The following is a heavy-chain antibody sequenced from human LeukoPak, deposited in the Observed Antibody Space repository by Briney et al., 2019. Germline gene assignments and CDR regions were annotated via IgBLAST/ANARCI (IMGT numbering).Heavy chain of an antibody. J-gene: IGHJ4*02. D-gene: IGHD5/OR15-5a*01. Sequence: GGSLRLSCAASGFTFEDHAMHWVRQAPGKGLEWVSLISWDGGSTYYAASVKGRFTISRDNSKNSLYLQMNSLRTEDTAFCYCAKDSEIYDLFDYWGQGTLVTVSS. V-gene: IGHV3-43*01. CDR1: GFTFEDHA. CDR2: ISWDGGST. CDR3: AKDSEIYDLFDY.